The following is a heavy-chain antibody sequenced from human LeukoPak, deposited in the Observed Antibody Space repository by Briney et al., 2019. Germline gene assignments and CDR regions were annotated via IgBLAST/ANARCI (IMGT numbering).Heavy chain of an antibody. CDR2: ISYDGSNK. J-gene: IGHJ4*02. V-gene: IGHV3-30*04. Sequence: PGGSLRLSCAASGFTFSSYAMHWVRQAPGKGLEWVAVISYDGSNKYYADSVKGRFTISRDNAKNSLDLQMNSLRAEDTAVYYCARDKSYGDSSDYWGQGTLVTVSS. D-gene: IGHD4-17*01. CDR3: ARDKSYGDSSDY. CDR1: GFTFSSYA.